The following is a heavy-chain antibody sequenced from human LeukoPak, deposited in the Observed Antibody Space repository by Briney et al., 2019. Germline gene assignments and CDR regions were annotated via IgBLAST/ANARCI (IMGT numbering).Heavy chain of an antibody. CDR1: GYSFTNYW. D-gene: IGHD5-24*01. J-gene: IGHJ3*02. CDR2: IYPADSDT. Sequence: GEALRISCKGSGYSFTNYWITWVRQMPGKGLEWVVIIYPADSDTKNSPSFQGKVPISADKYISTDYLHCRSLKASDTAVYYCDRSPRDGYHDAFDIWGQGTMVTVSS. V-gene: IGHV5-51*01. CDR3: DRSPRDGYHDAFDI.